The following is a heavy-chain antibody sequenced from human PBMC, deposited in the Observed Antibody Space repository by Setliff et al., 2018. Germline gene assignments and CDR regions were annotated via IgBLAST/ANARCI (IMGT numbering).Heavy chain of an antibody. CDR3: ARDHVYGSQFYYYYYGMDV. CDR1: GFTFSRYW. CDR2: IKQDGSEK. Sequence: GGSLRLSCAASGFTFSRYWMSWVRQAPGKGLEWVANIKQDGSEKYYVDSVKGRFTISRDNAKNSLYLQMDSLRAEDTAVYYCARDHVYGSQFYYYYYGMDVWGQGTTVTVSS. V-gene: IGHV3-7*01. J-gene: IGHJ6*02. D-gene: IGHD3-10*01.